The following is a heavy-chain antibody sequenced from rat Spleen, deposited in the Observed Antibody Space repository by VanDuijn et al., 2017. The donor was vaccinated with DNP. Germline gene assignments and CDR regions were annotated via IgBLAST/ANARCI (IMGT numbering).Heavy chain of an antibody. CDR2: MNTAGGT. CDR3: ASGGAGIWFAY. V-gene: IGHV3-3*01. D-gene: IGHD4-2*01. J-gene: IGHJ3*01. Sequence: EVHLQESGPGLVKPSQSLSLTCSVTGYSITSSYRWNWIRKFPGNKLEWMGYMNTAGGTNYNPSLKSRISFTRDTSKDQFFLHVNSVTTEDTATYYCASGGAGIWFAYWGQGTLVTVSS. CDR1: GYSITSSYR.